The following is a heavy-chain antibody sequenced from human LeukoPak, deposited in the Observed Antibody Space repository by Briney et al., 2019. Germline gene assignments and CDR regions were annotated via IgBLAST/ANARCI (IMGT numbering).Heavy chain of an antibody. D-gene: IGHD3-10*01. CDR1: GFTFSSYA. CDR2: ISRSGGVT. Sequence: GGSLRLSCAPSGFTFSSYAMSWVRQAPGKGVEWVSTISRSGGVTFYSDSVRGRFTISRDYSKDTLFLQMNSLRAEDTALYYCAKAHVPTMIRGVVSSDWGQGTLVTVSS. J-gene: IGHJ4*02. CDR3: AKAHVPTMIRGVVSSD. V-gene: IGHV3-23*01.